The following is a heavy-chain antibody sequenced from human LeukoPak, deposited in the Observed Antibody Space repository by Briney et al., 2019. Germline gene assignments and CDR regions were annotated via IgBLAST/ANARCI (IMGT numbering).Heavy chain of an antibody. J-gene: IGHJ4*02. CDR2: IYYSGST. Sequence: SETLSLTCTVSGGSISSYYWSRIRQPPGKGLEWIGYIYYSGSTNYNPSLKSRVTISVDTSKNQFSLKLSSVTAADTAVYYCARARYSSSWACDYWGQGTLVTVSS. D-gene: IGHD6-13*01. CDR1: GGSISSYY. CDR3: ARARYSSSWACDY. V-gene: IGHV4-59*01.